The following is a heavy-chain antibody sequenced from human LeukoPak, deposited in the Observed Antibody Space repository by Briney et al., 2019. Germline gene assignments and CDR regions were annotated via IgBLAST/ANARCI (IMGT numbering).Heavy chain of an antibody. V-gene: IGHV4-34*01. CDR1: GGSFSGYY. D-gene: IGHD2-21*02. Sequence: PSETLSLTCAVYGGSFSGYYWSWIRQPPGKGLEWIGEINHSGSTNYNPSLKSRVTIPVDTSKNQFSLKLSSVTAADTAVYYCARGQVVTGFDYWGQGTLVTVSS. CDR3: ARGQVVTGFDY. CDR2: INHSGST. J-gene: IGHJ4*02.